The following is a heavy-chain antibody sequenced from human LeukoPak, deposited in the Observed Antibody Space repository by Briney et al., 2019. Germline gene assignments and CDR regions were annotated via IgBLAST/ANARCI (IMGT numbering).Heavy chain of an antibody. CDR2: IYYSGST. J-gene: IGHJ6*04. V-gene: IGHV4-61*01. CDR3: ARYSSSSGGMDV. CDR1: GGSASSGSYY. Sequence: PSETLSLTCTVSGGSASSGSYYWSWIRQPPGKGLKWIGYIYYSGSTNYNPSLKSRVTISVDTSKNQFSLKLSSVTAADTAVYYCARYSSSSGGMDVWGKGTTVTVSS. D-gene: IGHD6-13*01.